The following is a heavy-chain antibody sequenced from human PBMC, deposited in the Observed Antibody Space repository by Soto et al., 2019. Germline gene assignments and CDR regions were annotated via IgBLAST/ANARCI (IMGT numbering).Heavy chain of an antibody. D-gene: IGHD3-3*01. J-gene: IGHJ6*02. CDR3: AKGPTVFGAVISFDYYYGMYV. CDR1: GFTFSTSA. V-gene: IGHV3-23*01. Sequence: GGSLRLSCTASGFTFSTSAMSWVRQAPGRGLEWVSGISGSGAGTYYADSVKGRFTISRDNSKNTLYLQMSGLRAEDTAVYYCAKGPTVFGAVISFDYYYGMYVWGQGTPVTVSS. CDR2: ISGSGAGT.